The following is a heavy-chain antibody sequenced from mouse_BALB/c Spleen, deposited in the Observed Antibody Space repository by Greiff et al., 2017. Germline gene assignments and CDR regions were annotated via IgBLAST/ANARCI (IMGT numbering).Heavy chain of an antibody. V-gene: IGHV14-3*02. CDR1: GFNIKDTY. Sequence: EVQLQQSGAELVKPGASVKLSCTASGFNIKDTYMHWVKQRPEQGLEWIGRIDPANGNTKYDPKFQGKATITADTSSNTAYLQLSSLTSEDTAVYYCARCNYDYGEAMDYWGQGTSVTVSA. CDR3: ARCNYDYGEAMDY. J-gene: IGHJ4*01. CDR2: IDPANGNT. D-gene: IGHD2-4*01.